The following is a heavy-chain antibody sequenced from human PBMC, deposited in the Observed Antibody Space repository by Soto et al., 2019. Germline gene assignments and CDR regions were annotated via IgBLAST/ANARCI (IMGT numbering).Heavy chain of an antibody. CDR1: GFTFSSYG. Sequence: GGSLRLSCAASGFTFSSYGMHWVRQAPGKGLEWVAVIWYDGSNKYYADSVKGRFTISRDNSKNTLYLQMNSLRAEDTAVYYCARNLDYGDNNLVTGTPINFDYWGQGTLVTVSS. CDR3: ARNLDYGDNNLVTGTPINFDY. D-gene: IGHD4-17*01. J-gene: IGHJ4*02. V-gene: IGHV3-33*01. CDR2: IWYDGSNK.